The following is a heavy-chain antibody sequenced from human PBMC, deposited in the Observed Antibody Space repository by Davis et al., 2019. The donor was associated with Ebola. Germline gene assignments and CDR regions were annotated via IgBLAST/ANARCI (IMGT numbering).Heavy chain of an antibody. J-gene: IGHJ2*01. V-gene: IGHV1-18*01. CDR3: ARVPRKAAADYYWYFDL. CDR1: GYTFTSYG. CDR2: ISAYNGNT. D-gene: IGHD6-13*01. Sequence: ASVKVSCKASGYTFTSYGISWVRQAPGQGLEWMGWISAYNGNTNYAQKLQGRVTMTTDTSTSTAYMELRSLRSDDTAVYYCARVPRKAAADYYWYFDLWGRGTLVTVSS.